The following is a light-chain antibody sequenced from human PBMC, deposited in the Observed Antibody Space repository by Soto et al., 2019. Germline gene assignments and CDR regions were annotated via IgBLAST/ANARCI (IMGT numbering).Light chain of an antibody. CDR1: QSVSSSY. CDR2: GAS. V-gene: IGKV3-20*01. J-gene: IGKJ3*01. CDR3: QQYRT. Sequence: EIVLTQSPGTLSLSPGERATLSCRASQSVSSSYLAWYQHKPGQAPRLLIYGASSRATGIPDRFSGSGSGTDFTLTISRLEPEDFAVYYCQQYRTFGPGTKV.